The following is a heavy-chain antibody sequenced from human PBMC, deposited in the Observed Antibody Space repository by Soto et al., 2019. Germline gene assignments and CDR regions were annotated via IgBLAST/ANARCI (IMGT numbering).Heavy chain of an antibody. J-gene: IGHJ4*02. CDR3: AYGGSYDGYFDF. D-gene: IGHD1-26*01. V-gene: IGHV3-30*03. Sequence: PGGSLRLSCAASGFTFSNYAMHWVRQAPGKGLEWVALTSYDGNNEYYTDSVKGRFTISRDNSKNTLFLQMNSPRPADTAVYYCAYGGSYDGYFDFWGQGALVTVSS. CDR2: TSYDGNNE. CDR1: GFTFSNYA.